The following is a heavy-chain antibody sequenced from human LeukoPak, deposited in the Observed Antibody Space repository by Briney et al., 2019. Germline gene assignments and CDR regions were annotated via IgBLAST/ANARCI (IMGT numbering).Heavy chain of an antibody. J-gene: IGHJ4*02. CDR3: VRDRRYSTFDY. D-gene: IGHD2-15*01. Sequence: QPGGSLRLSCAGSGFPFRNYWMAWVRQAPGKGLEWVANMKEDGGEINYVDSVKGRFTISRDNAKNSLDLQMNSLRVDDTAVYYCVRDRRYSTFDYWGQGTLVIVSS. V-gene: IGHV3-7*01. CDR2: MKEDGGEI. CDR1: GFPFRNYW.